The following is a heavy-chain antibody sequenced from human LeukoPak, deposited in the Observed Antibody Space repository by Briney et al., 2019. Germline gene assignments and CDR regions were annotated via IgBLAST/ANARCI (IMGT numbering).Heavy chain of an antibody. CDR3: ASSRGDYYDRSGYYSP. J-gene: IGHJ5*02. Sequence: ASVKVSCKASGYTFSAYGVTWVRQAPGQGLEWMGWISAYNGNTNYAPNLQGRATMTTDTSTSTAYMELRSLRSADTAVYYCASSRGDYYDRSGYYSPWGQGTLITVSS. D-gene: IGHD3-22*01. CDR1: GYTFSAYG. V-gene: IGHV1-18*01. CDR2: ISAYNGNT.